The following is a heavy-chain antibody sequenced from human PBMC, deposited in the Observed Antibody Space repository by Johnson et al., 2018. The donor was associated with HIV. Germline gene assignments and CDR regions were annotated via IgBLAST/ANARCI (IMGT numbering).Heavy chain of an antibody. J-gene: IGHJ3*01. CDR2: ISYDGSNK. V-gene: IGHV3-30*18. Sequence: MQLVVSGGGGVQPGRSLRLSCAASAFTFSSYGMHWVRQAPGKGLAWVAVISYDGSNKYYADSVKGRFTISRDNSKNTIYLQMNSLRGEDTAVYYCAKVRGGWLGHDAFDLWGQGTMVTVSS. CDR1: AFTFSSYG. D-gene: IGHD6-19*01. CDR3: AKVRGGWLGHDAFDL.